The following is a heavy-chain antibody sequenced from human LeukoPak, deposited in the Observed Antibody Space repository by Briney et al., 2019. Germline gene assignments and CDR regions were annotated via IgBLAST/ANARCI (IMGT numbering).Heavy chain of an antibody. Sequence: GGSLRLSCAASGFTFSSYAMSWVRQAPGKGLEWVSAISGSGGSTYYADSVKGRFTISRDNSKNTLYLQMNSLRAEDTAVYYCAKVLYGSGSYYPTFDYWGQGTLVTVSS. CDR2: ISGSGGST. CDR1: GFTFSSYA. CDR3: AKVLYGSGSYYPTFDY. J-gene: IGHJ4*02. D-gene: IGHD3-10*01. V-gene: IGHV3-23*01.